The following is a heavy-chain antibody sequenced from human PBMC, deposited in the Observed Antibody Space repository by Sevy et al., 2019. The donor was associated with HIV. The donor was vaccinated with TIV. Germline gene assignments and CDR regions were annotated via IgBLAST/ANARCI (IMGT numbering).Heavy chain of an antibody. Sequence: GESLKISCKGSGYSFTSYWIGWVRQMPGKGLEWMGIIYPGDSDTRYSPSFQGQVTISADKSISTAYLQWGSLKASDTAMYYCARHGFIEVSSSAYYYYYMDVWGKGTTVTVSS. V-gene: IGHV5-51*01. CDR2: IYPGDSDT. D-gene: IGHD6-6*01. CDR1: GYSFTSYW. J-gene: IGHJ6*03. CDR3: ARHGFIEVSSSAYYYYYMDV.